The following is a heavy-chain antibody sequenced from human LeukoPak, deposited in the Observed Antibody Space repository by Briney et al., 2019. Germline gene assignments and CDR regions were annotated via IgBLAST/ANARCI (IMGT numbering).Heavy chain of an antibody. Sequence: PSDTLSLTCVVSGYSIRGNNCWAWVRQPPGKGLEWIGYIFSDGRAYYNSSLESRVTMAVDTSQNQMYLNLRSVTAVDTAVYYCARNQAVSGNHGALDVWGQGTMVTASS. CDR1: GYSIRGNNC. CDR2: IFSDGRA. CDR3: ARNQAVSGNHGALDV. V-gene: IGHV4-28*01. D-gene: IGHD6-19*01. J-gene: IGHJ3*01.